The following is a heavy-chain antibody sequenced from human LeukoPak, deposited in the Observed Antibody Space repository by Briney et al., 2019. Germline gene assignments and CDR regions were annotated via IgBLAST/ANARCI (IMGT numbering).Heavy chain of an antibody. J-gene: IGHJ4*02. CDR2: ISSSSSTI. CDR1: GSTLSSYS. D-gene: IGHD3-22*01. CDR3: AKSSSGYYYPSDS. Sequence: GGSLRLSCAASGSTLSSYSMNWVRQAPGKGLEWVSYISSSSSTIYYADSVKGRFTISRDNAKNSLFLQMNSLRDEDTAVYYCAKSSSGYYYPSDSWGQGTLVTVSS. V-gene: IGHV3-48*02.